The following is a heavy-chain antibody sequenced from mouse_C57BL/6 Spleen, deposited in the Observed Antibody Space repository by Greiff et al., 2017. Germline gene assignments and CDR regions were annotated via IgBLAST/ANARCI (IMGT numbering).Heavy chain of an antibody. Sequence: SGPELVKPGDSVKISCKASGYSFTGYFMNWVMQSHGKSLEWIGRINPYNGDTFYNQKFKGKATLTVDKSSSTAHMELRSLTSEDSAVYYCASDDYFDYWGQGTTLTVSS. V-gene: IGHV1-20*01. CDR2: INPYNGDT. CDR3: ASDDYFDY. J-gene: IGHJ2*01. CDR1: GYSFTGYF.